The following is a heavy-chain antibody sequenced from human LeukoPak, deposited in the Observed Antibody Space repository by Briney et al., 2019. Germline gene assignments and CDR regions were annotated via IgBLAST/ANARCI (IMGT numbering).Heavy chain of an antibody. J-gene: IGHJ5*02. D-gene: IGHD3-3*01. CDR2: IYYSGST. CDR3: ARGQTHDFWSGYYQNWFDP. CDR1: GGSISSYY. Sequence: PSETLSLTCTVSGGSISSYYWSWVRQPPGKGLEWIGYIYYSGSTTYNPSLKSRVTISVDTSKNQFSLKLSSVTAADTAVYYCARGQTHDFWSGYYQNWFDPWGQGTLVTVSS. V-gene: IGHV4-59*01.